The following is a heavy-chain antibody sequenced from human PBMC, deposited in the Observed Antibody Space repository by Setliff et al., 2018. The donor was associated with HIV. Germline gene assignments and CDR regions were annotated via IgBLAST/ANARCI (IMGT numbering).Heavy chain of an antibody. J-gene: IGHJ1*01. CDR3: ARQGYYDSRLDW. Sequence: SETLSLTCTVSGGSLIGYYWSWIRQSPGKGLEWIGSIYYTEITNYNPSLKSRVTISVDTSKNQFSLKLTSVTAADTAVYYCARQGYYDSRLDWWGQG. CDR1: GGSLIGYY. V-gene: IGHV4-59*01. CDR2: IYYTEIT. D-gene: IGHD3-22*01.